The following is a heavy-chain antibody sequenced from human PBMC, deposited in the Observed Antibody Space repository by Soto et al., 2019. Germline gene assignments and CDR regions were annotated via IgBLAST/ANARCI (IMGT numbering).Heavy chain of an antibody. J-gene: IGHJ4*02. CDR3: AREMWTRTGPQNFFDY. D-gene: IGHD2-21*01. Sequence: QVQLVQSEGEVRQPGASVKVSCRASGYTITSYGIIWVRQAPGQGLEWMGYISPSSGVTRYAQNLQGRVTLTTDTSTTTAYMELRSLSSDDTAVYYCAREMWTRTGPQNFFDYWGLGALVTVSS. CDR1: GYTITSYG. V-gene: IGHV1-18*01. CDR2: ISPSSGVT.